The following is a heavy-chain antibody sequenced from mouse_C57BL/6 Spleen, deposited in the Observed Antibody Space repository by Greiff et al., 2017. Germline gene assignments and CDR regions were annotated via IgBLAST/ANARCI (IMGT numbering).Heavy chain of an antibody. J-gene: IGHJ2*01. D-gene: IGHD4-1*01. CDR3: VRDHWDEGVFDY. CDR2: IRRKSSNSAT. CDR1: GFTFTTYA. V-gene: IGHV10-3*01. Sequence: EVQLMESGGGLVQPKGSLKLSCAASGFTFTTYAMHWVRQAPGKGLEWVARIRRKSSNSATNYADTVKDRFTISRDASPSMLYLQMNNLKTEDTAMYYCVRDHWDEGVFDYWGQGTTLTVSS.